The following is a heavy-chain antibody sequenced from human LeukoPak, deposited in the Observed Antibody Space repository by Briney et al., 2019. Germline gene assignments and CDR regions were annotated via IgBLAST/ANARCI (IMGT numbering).Heavy chain of an antibody. CDR1: GFTFDDYG. J-gene: IGHJ3*02. Sequence: GGSLRLSCAASGFTFDDYGMSWVRQAPGKGLEWVSAISGSGGSTYYADSVKGRFTISRDNSKNTLYLQMNSLRVEDTAVYYCAKDLDTAMVGAFDIWGQGTMVTVSS. D-gene: IGHD5-18*01. CDR3: AKDLDTAMVGAFDI. V-gene: IGHV3-23*01. CDR2: ISGSGGST.